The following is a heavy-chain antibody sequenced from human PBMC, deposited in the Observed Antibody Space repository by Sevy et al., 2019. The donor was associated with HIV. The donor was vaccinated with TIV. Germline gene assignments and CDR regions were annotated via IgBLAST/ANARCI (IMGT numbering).Heavy chain of an antibody. CDR2: IRHDEGNR. CDR3: AKDPRVTISGTTNYYYYMDV. D-gene: IGHD1-7*01. Sequence: GGSLRLSCAASGFSFSTYGMHWVRQVPGKGLEWVAFIRHDEGNRYYVDSVKGQFTISRDNSKNTLYLQMNSLRPEDTAIYYCAKDPRVTISGTTNYYYYMDVWGKGTTVTVSS. CDR1: GFSFSTYG. J-gene: IGHJ6*03. V-gene: IGHV3-30*02.